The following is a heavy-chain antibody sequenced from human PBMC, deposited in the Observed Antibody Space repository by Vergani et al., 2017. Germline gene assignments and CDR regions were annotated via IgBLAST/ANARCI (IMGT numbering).Heavy chain of an antibody. Sequence: QVQLQQWGAGLLKPSETLSLTCAVYGGSFSGYYWSWIRQPPGTGLEWIGEINHSGRTNYNPSLKSRVTISVDTSKNQFSLKLSSVTAADTAVYYCARGAQYCSSTSCYTSPFDYWGQGTLVTVSS. J-gene: IGHJ4*02. D-gene: IGHD2-2*02. V-gene: IGHV4-34*01. CDR2: INHSGRT. CDR3: ARGAQYCSSTSCYTSPFDY. CDR1: GGSFSGYY.